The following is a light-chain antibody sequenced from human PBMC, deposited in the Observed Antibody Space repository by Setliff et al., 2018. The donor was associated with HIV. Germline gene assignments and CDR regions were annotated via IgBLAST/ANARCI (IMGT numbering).Light chain of an antibody. Sequence: QSVLTQPASVSGSPGQSITIPCTGTKNDVGNYNYVSWYQQHPGKAPKLILYEVTNRPSGVSSRFSGSKSGNTASLAISGLQDEDGADYYCTSYTTTDSLLFATGTKVTVL. J-gene: IGLJ1*01. CDR1: KNDVGNYNY. CDR2: EVT. CDR3: TSYTTTDSLL. V-gene: IGLV2-14*01.